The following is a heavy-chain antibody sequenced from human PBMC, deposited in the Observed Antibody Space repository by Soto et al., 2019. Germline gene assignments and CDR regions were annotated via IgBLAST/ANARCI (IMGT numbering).Heavy chain of an antibody. D-gene: IGHD3-3*01. J-gene: IGHJ1*01. CDR2: IKSKTDGGTT. CDR3: TTELPRYYDFWSGYYTGLYFQH. CDR1: GFTFSNAW. Sequence: PGGSLRLSCAASGFTFSNAWMSWVRQAPGKGLEWVGRIKSKTDGGTTDYAAPVKGRFTISRDDSKNTLYLQMNSLKTEDTAVYYCTTELPRYYDFWSGYYTGLYFQHWGQGTLVTVSS. V-gene: IGHV3-15*01.